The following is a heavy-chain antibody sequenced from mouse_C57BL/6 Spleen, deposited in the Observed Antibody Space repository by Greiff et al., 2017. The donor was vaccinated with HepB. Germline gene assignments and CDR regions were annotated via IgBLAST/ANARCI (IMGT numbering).Heavy chain of an antibody. CDR1: GFNIKDYY. D-gene: IGHD2-4*01. CDR3: AREKGGDYDIDY. V-gene: IGHV14-2*01. CDR2: IDPEDGET. J-gene: IGHJ2*01. Sequence: VQLQQSGAELVKPGASVKLSCTASGFNIKDYYMHWVKQRTEQGLEWIGWIDPEDGETKYAQKFQGKATITADTSSNTAYLQLSSLTSEDTAVYYCAREKGGDYDIDYWGQGTTLTVSS.